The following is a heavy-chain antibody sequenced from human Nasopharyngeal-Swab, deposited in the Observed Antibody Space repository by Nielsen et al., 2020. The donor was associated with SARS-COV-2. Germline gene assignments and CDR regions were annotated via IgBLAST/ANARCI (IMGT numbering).Heavy chain of an antibody. CDR3: AKNQLLLYDVFNL. V-gene: IGHV3-7*03. CDR2: IKQDGSEK. D-gene: IGHD2-2*01. J-gene: IGHJ3*01. CDR1: GCTISSYW. Sequence: GEYLKISCASSGCTISSYWMSLGRQAPGKGLEWVVNIKQDGSEKYNLYSVKGRFTISRDNAKNSLYLQMNSVRAEDTGLYYCAKNQLLLYDVFNLWGQGTMVTVSS.